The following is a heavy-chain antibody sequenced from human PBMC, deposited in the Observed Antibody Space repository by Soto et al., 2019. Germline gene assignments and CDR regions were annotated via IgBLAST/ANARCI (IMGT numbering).Heavy chain of an antibody. D-gene: IGHD3-22*01. V-gene: IGHV3-30*18. J-gene: IGHJ4*02. CDR1: GFTFSSYG. Sequence: GGSLRLSCAASGFTFSSYGMHWVRQAPGKGLEWVAVISYDGSNKYYADSVKGRFTISRDNSKNTLYLQMNSLRAEDTAVYYCAKDLEGYYDIKGPSDYWGQGTLVTVSS. CDR3: AKDLEGYYDIKGPSDY. CDR2: ISYDGSNK.